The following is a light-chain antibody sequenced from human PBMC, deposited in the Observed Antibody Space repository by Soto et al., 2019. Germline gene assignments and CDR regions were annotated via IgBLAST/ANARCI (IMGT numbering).Light chain of an antibody. CDR1: QSVSIY. Sequence: EDVLKQSPATLSLSPGERATLSCRASQSVSIYLAWYQQKPGQAPRLLIYDASNRATGIPARFSGSGSGTDFTLTISSLEPEDFAVYYCQHRSSWPLTFGGGTKVDIK. J-gene: IGKJ4*01. CDR2: DAS. CDR3: QHRSSWPLT. V-gene: IGKV3-11*01.